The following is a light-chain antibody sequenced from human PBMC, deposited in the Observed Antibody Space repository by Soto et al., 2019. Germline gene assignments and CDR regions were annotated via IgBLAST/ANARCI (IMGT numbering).Light chain of an antibody. V-gene: IGKV1-12*01. CDR2: AAS. CDR1: QGIGNW. CDR3: QQAKSFPPT. Sequence: DLQLTQSPSFVSASVGDRISITCRASQGIGNWLAWYQQKPGKAPHLLIYAASSLQSGVPSRFTGSGSGTDFTLTISSLQPEDFVVYYCQQAKSFPPTFGGGTKVELK. J-gene: IGKJ4*01.